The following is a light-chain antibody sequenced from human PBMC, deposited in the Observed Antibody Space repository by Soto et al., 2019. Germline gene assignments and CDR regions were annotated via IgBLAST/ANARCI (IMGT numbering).Light chain of an antibody. Sequence: EIVMTQSPATLSVSAAGGVTLSCRASQSISDTIAWYQQKPGQAPRLLIYGASARATGFPARFSGSGSGTEFTLTISSLQSEDFAVYYCQQYNNWWTFGQGTKVDIK. V-gene: IGKV3-15*01. J-gene: IGKJ1*01. CDR2: GAS. CDR1: QSISDT. CDR3: QQYNNWWT.